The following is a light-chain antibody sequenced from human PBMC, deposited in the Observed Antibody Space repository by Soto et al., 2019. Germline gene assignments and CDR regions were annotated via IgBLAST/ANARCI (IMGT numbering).Light chain of an antibody. CDR2: AAS. CDR1: QDIERW. V-gene: IGKV1-12*01. Sequence: DIQMTQSPSSLSASVGDGVSITCRASQDIERWLAWYQQKPGEAPKVLIYAASSLQSGVPSRFSGSGSGTDFSLTISSLQPEDFATYYCKQSKSFHLKFGGGTKVNIK. J-gene: IGKJ4*02. CDR3: KQSKSFHLK.